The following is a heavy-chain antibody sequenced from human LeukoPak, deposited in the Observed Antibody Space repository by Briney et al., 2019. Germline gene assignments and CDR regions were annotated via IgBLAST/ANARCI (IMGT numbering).Heavy chain of an antibody. J-gene: IGHJ5*02. CDR3: ARDRPTENWFDP. V-gene: IGHV4-39*07. Sequence: SETLSPTCTVSGGSISSSSYYWGWIRQPPGKGLEWIGSIYYSGSTYYNPSLKSRVTISVDTSKNQFSLKLSSVTAADTAVYYCARDRPTENWFDPWGQGTLVTVSS. CDR1: GGSISSSSYY. D-gene: IGHD1-14*01. CDR2: IYYSGST.